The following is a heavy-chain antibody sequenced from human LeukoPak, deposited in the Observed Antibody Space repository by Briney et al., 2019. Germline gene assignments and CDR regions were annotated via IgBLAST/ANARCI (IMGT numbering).Heavy chain of an antibody. J-gene: IGHJ4*02. Sequence: SETLSLTCAVSGGSISSGGYSWSWIRQPPGKGLEWIGYIYHSGSTYYNPSLKSRVTISVDRSKNQFSLKLSSVTAADTAVYYCATQAAARFDYWGQGTLVIVSS. V-gene: IGHV4-30-2*01. CDR1: GGSISSGGYS. CDR2: IYHSGST. D-gene: IGHD6-6*01. CDR3: ATQAAARFDY.